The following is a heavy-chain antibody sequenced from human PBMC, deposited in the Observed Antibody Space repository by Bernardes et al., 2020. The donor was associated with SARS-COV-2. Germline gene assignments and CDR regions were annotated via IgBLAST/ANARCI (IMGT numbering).Heavy chain of an antibody. Sequence: GGSLRLSCAASGFTFSSYGMHWVRQAPGKGLEWVAVISCDGSNKYYADSVKGRFTISRDNSKNTLYLQMNSLRAEDTAVYYCAKGSVDYDFWSGQLSYYFDYWGQGTLVTVSS. D-gene: IGHD3-3*01. CDR3: AKGSVDYDFWSGQLSYYFDY. CDR2: ISCDGSNK. V-gene: IGHV3-30*18. CDR1: GFTFSSYG. J-gene: IGHJ4*02.